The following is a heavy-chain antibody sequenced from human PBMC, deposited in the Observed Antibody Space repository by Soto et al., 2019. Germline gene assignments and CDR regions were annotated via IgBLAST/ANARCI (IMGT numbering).Heavy chain of an antibody. CDR2: IYWNDDK. D-gene: IGHD3-10*01. J-gene: IGHJ6*02. CDR1: GFSLNSGGGG. V-gene: IGHV2-5*01. CDR3: AHRPKRGMGGMGP. Sequence: QITLKESGPTLVKPTQTLTLTCTLSGFSLNSGGGGVVWIRQPPGKALEWLALIYWNDDKRYSPSLESRLLTTKDTPRHHIALTPTNVDPVDTATYFCAHRPKRGMGGMGPWGQGTTVNVSS.